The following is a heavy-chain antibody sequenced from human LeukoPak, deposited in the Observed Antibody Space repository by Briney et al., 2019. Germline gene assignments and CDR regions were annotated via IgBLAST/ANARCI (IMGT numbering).Heavy chain of an antibody. CDR3: AKDSGSGSYSMYMSFDY. Sequence: GGSLRLSCAASGFTVSSNYMTWVRQAPGKGLEWVSVIYSGGNTYYADSVKGRFTISRDSSRDTLYLQMNSLRAEDTAVYYCAKDSGSGSYSMYMSFDYWGQGTLVTVSS. J-gene: IGHJ4*02. V-gene: IGHV3-53*01. CDR1: GFTVSSNY. CDR2: IYSGGNT. D-gene: IGHD3-10*01.